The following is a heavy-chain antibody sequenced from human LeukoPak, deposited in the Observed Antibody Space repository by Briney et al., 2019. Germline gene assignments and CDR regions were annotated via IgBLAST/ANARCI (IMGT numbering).Heavy chain of an antibody. V-gene: IGHV4-34*01. CDR2: INHSGST. D-gene: IGHD1-26*01. J-gene: IGHJ4*02. CDR3: AASGIVGATSFDY. CDR1: GGSFSGYY. Sequence: SETLSLTCAVYGGSFSGYYWSWIRQPPGKGLEWIGEINHSGSTNYNPSLKSRVTISVDTSKNQFSLKLSSVTAADTAVYYCAASGIVGATSFDYWGQGTLVTVSS.